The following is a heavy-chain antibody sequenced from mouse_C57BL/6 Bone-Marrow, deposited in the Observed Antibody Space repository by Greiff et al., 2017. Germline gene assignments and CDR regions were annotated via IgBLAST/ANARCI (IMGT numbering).Heavy chain of an antibody. J-gene: IGHJ2*01. D-gene: IGHD2-2*01. CDR1: GYSITSDY. Sequence: DVKLVESGPGLAKPSQTLSLTCSVTGYSITSDYWNWIRKFPGNKLEYMGYISYSGSTYYNPSLKSRISITRDTSKNQYYLQLNSVTTEDTATYYCARRGISVTTEYYFDYWGQGTTLTVTA. V-gene: IGHV3-8*01. CDR3: ARRGISVTTEYYFDY. CDR2: ISYSGST.